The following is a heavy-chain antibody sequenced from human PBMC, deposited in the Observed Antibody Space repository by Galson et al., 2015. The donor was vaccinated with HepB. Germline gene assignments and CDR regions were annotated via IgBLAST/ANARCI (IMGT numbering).Heavy chain of an antibody. CDR3: ARDKTGWGDSSGYYYWYYYGMDV. J-gene: IGHJ6*02. V-gene: IGHV3-30*04. CDR1: GFTFSSYA. D-gene: IGHD3-22*01. Sequence: SLRLSCAASGFTFSSYAMHWVRQAPGKGLEWVAVISYDGSNKYYADSVKGRFTISRDNSKNTLYLQMNSLRAEDTAVYYCARDKTGWGDSSGYYYWYYYGMDVWGQGTTVTVSS. CDR2: ISYDGSNK.